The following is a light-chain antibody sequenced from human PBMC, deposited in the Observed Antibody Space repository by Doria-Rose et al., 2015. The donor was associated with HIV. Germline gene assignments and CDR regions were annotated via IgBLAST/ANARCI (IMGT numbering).Light chain of an antibody. V-gene: IGKV3-20*01. CDR2: DGS. CDR3: HQYGTSWT. Sequence: TQSPGTLSLSPGERATLSCRASQSLSSTYLAWYQQKPGQAPSLLIYDGSTRATDIPDRFSASGSGTDSTLTINRLEPEDFALYYCHQYGTSWTFGQGTKVEI. J-gene: IGKJ1*01. CDR1: QSLSSTY.